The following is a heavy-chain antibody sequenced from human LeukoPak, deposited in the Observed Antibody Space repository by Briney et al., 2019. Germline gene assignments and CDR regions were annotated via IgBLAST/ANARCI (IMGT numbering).Heavy chain of an antibody. J-gene: IGHJ5*02. CDR1: GFTFSSYW. CDR3: ARSLGDISGFDP. Sequence: GGSLRLSCAASGFTFSSYWMHWVRQAPGKGLVWVSRINSDGSSTSYADSVKGRFTISRDNAKNTLYLQMNGLRAEDTAVYYCARSLGDISGFDPWGQGTLVTVSS. CDR2: INSDGSST. D-gene: IGHD2-15*01. V-gene: IGHV3-74*01.